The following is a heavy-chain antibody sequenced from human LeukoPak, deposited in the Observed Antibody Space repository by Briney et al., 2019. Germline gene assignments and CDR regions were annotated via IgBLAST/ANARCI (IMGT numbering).Heavy chain of an antibody. Sequence: GGSLRLSCSASGFTFSSFAMHWVRQAPGKGLEYVAAISRNGGSTYYADSVKGRFTISRDNSKNTLYLQMSSLRAEDTAVYLCVKDLRSDFMGVLSRYLSYWGKGTLVTVSS. CDR1: GFTFSSFA. J-gene: IGHJ4*02. V-gene: IGHV3-64D*09. CDR2: ISRNGGST. CDR3: VKDLRSDFMGVLSRYLSY. D-gene: IGHD2/OR15-2a*01.